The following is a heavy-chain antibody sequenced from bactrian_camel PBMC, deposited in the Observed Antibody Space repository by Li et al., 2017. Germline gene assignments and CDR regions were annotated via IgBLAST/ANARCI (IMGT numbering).Heavy chain of an antibody. V-gene: IGHV3S53*01. Sequence: HVQLVESGGGLVQPGGSLRLSCAASGYVYSAMCLAWFRQAPDKEREDLASIDGDGTTTYADSVKGRFTISQDNAKNTLYLRMDSLEPEDTAMYYCAAAWSRRVGRVGVSPTQEDFDYWGQGTQVTVS. CDR2: IDGDGTT. CDR1: GYVYSAMC. CDR3: AAAWSRRVGRVGVSPTQEDFDY. J-gene: IGHJ6*01. D-gene: IGHD8*01.